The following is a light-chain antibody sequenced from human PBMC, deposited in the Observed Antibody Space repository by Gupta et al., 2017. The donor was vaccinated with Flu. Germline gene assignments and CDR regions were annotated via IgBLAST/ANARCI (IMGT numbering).Light chain of an antibody. CDR3: QQNDRNPTWT. J-gene: IGKJ1*01. Sequence: DIQMTQSPSSLSASVGDRVTITCRTTQSISTYLNWYKQKPGKAPKLLIYAASSWQSGVPSRFSGSGYGTDFTLTISRRQPEDFAAYYCQQNDRNPTWTFGQGTKVEIK. CDR1: QSISTY. V-gene: IGKV1-39*01. CDR2: AAS.